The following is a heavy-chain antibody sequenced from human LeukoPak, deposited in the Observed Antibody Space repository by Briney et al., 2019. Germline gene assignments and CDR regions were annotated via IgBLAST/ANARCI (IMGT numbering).Heavy chain of an antibody. CDR1: GFTFSSYD. D-gene: IGHD5-18*01. CDR2: ISGSGSTT. J-gene: IGHJ3*02. V-gene: IGHV3-23*01. Sequence: PGGTLRLSCAASGFTFSSYDMSWARQAPGKGLEWVSAISGSGSTTYYADSVKGRFTISRDNAKNSLYLQMNSLRAEDTAVYYCARDADTAMATNAFDIWGQGTMVTVSS. CDR3: ARDADTAMATNAFDI.